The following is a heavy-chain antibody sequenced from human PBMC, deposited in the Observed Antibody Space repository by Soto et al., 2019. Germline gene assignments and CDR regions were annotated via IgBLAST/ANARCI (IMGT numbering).Heavy chain of an antibody. CDR3: AREAGFYFEY. CDR1: GFTFSNFE. Sequence: LRLSCAASGFTFSNFEMNWVRQAPGKGLEWVSYISDRGGAIYYSDSVRGRFTISRDTAKNSPYLQMSSLRVEDTAVYYCAREAGFYFEYLGQGTLVTV. J-gene: IGHJ4*02. CDR2: ISDRGGAI. V-gene: IGHV3-48*03. D-gene: IGHD6-19*01.